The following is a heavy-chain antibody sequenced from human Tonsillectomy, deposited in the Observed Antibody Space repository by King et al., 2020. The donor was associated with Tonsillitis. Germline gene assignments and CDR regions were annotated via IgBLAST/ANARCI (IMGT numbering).Heavy chain of an antibody. D-gene: IGHD3-22*01. CDR2: IYYRGST. Sequence: QLQESGPGLVKPSETLSLTCAVSGGSISSSNYYWGWIRQPPGKGLEWIGNIYYRGSTYYTPSLKSRVTISVDTSKNQFSLKLSSVTAADTAVYYCARLIYYESSGYHYYFDYWGQGTLVTVSS. V-gene: IGHV4-39*01. J-gene: IGHJ4*02. CDR1: GGSISSSNYY. CDR3: ARLIYYESSGYHYYFDY.